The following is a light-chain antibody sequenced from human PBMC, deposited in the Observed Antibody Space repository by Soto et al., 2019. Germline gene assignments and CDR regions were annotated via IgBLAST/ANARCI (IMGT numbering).Light chain of an antibody. Sequence: QSALTQPPSASGSPGQSVTISCTGTSSDVGGYNYVSWYQQHPGKAPKLMIYEVTKRPSGVPDRFSGSKSGNTASLTVSGLQAEDEAEYYCSSYAGANQVFGGGTKLTVL. CDR3: SSYAGANQV. CDR2: EVT. J-gene: IGLJ2*01. CDR1: SSDVGGYNY. V-gene: IGLV2-8*01.